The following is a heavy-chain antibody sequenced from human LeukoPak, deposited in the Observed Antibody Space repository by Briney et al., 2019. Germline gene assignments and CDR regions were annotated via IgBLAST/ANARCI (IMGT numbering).Heavy chain of an antibody. CDR1: GFTISSYW. CDR3: AREGQSLYYYYYYMDV. D-gene: IGHD6-19*01. J-gene: IGHJ6*03. Sequence: GGSLRLSCAASGFTISSYWMHWVRQAPGKGLVWVSRIDSDGSSTSYADSVKGRFTISRNNAKNTLYLQMNSLRAEDTAVYYCAREGQSLYYYYYYMDVWGKGTTVTVSS. V-gene: IGHV3-74*01. CDR2: IDSDGSST.